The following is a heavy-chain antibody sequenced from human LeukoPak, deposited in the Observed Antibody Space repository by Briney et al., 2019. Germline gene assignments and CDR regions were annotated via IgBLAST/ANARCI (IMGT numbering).Heavy chain of an antibody. CDR3: ARQAPRRDGYYLDAFDI. V-gene: IGHV4-39*01. D-gene: IGHD5-24*01. CDR1: GGSISSSSYY. CDR2: IYYSGST. Sequence: KPSETLSLXCTVSGGSISSSSYYWDWIRQPPGKGLEWIGSIYYSGSTYYNPSLKSRVTISVDTSKNQFSLKLSSVTAADTAVYYCARQAPRRDGYYLDAFDIWGQGTMVTVSS. J-gene: IGHJ3*02.